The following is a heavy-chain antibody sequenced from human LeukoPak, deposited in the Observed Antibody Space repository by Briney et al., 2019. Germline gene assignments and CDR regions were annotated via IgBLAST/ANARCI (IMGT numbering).Heavy chain of an antibody. Sequence: GGSLRLSCAASGFTFTTNWMTWVRQAPGKGLEWVATINQDGSEKYYVDSVRGRFTISRDNAKNSLYLQMNSLRAEDTAVYYCARDLSGYYDSSEIDYWGQGTLVTVSS. J-gene: IGHJ4*02. D-gene: IGHD3-22*01. CDR3: ARDLSGYYDSSEIDY. CDR1: GFTFTTNW. CDR2: INQDGSEK. V-gene: IGHV3-7*01.